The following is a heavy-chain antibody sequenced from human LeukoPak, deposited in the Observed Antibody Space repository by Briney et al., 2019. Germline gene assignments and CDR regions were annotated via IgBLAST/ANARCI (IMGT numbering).Heavy chain of an antibody. J-gene: IGHJ4*02. CDR3: VRSQQLIRTFDY. CDR2: IYYSGDT. V-gene: IGHV4-59*01. CDR1: GGSISSYY. Sequence: SETLSLTCTVSGGSISSYYWSWIRQPPGKGLEWIGYIYYSGDTNYNPSLKSRVTMSVDTSKNQFSLKLSSVTAADTAVYYCVRSQQLIRTFDYWGQGTLVAVSS. D-gene: IGHD6-13*01.